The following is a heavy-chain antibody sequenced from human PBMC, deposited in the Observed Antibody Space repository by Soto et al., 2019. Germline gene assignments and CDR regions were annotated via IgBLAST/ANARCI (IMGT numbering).Heavy chain of an antibody. J-gene: IGHJ6*02. CDR3: ARQVAEARFYYYGMDV. CDR2: IYPGDSDT. Sequence: PGESLKISCKGSGYSFTSYWIGWVRQMPGKGLEWMGIIYPGDSDTRYSPSFQGQVTISADKSISTAYLQWSSLKASDTAMYYCARQVAEARFYYYGMDVWGQGTTVTVSS. V-gene: IGHV5-51*01. D-gene: IGHD6-13*01. CDR1: GYSFTSYW.